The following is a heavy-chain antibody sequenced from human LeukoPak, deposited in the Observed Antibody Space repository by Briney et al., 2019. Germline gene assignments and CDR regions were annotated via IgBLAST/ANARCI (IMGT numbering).Heavy chain of an antibody. Sequence: GGSLRLSCAASGFTFSSYAMSWARQAPGKGLEWVAVIWYDGSNKYYADSVKGRFTISRDNSKNTLYLQMNSLRAEDTAVYYCARDSVVVDYWGQGTLVTVSS. V-gene: IGHV3-33*08. J-gene: IGHJ4*02. CDR1: GFTFSSYA. D-gene: IGHD2-2*01. CDR3: ARDSVVVDY. CDR2: IWYDGSNK.